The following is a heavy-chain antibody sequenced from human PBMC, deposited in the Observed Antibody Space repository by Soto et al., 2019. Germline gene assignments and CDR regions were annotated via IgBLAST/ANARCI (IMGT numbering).Heavy chain of an antibody. CDR1: GFNFRDFW. V-gene: IGHV3-74*01. CDR3: TGEDSGLGIDY. D-gene: IGHD1-26*01. CDR2: IPRDGRDV. Sequence: PGGSLRLSCEAYGFNFRDFWMHWVRQLPGRGPGWVSNIPRDGRDVSYADSVRGRFTISRDDARNTTYLQMSDLRGEDTAIYYCTGEDSGLGIDYWGQGTQVTVSS. J-gene: IGHJ4*02.